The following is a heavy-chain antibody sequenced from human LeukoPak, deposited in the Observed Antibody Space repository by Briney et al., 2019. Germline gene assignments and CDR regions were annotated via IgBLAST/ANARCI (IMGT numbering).Heavy chain of an antibody. CDR1: GYTFTELS. V-gene: IGHV1-24*01. CDR3: AAAPLVGVPTFLDS. Sequence: ASVKVSCKVSGYTFTELSIHWVRRAPGKGLEWMGGFDREDDEIMYARKFQGRVTVTEDTSTDTAVMELRSLKSEDTAVYYCAAAPLVGVPTFLDSWGQGTLVTVSS. D-gene: IGHD2/OR15-2a*01. J-gene: IGHJ4*02. CDR2: FDREDDEI.